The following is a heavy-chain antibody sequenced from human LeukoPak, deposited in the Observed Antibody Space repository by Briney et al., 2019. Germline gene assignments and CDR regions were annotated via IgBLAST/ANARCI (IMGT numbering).Heavy chain of an antibody. J-gene: IGHJ1*01. CDR3: ARDDLYSSSWHAEYFQH. D-gene: IGHD6-13*01. CDR2: ISAYNGNT. Sequence: ASVKVSCKASGYTFTSYGISWVRQAPGQGLEWMGWISAYNGNTNYAQKLQGRVTMTTDTSTSTAYMELRSLRSDDTAVYYCARDDLYSSSWHAEYFQHWGQGTLVTVSS. V-gene: IGHV1-18*01. CDR1: GYTFTSYG.